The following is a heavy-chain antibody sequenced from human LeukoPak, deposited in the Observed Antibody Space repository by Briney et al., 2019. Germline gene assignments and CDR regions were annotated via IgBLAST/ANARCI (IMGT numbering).Heavy chain of an antibody. Sequence: ASVKVSCKASGYTFTSYGISWVRQAPGQGREWMGWISAYNGNTNYAQKLQGRVTMTTDTSTSTAYMELRSLRSDDTAVYYCARDYYYDSSGSFDYWGQGTLVTVSS. CDR1: GYTFTSYG. CDR2: ISAYNGNT. V-gene: IGHV1-18*01. CDR3: ARDYYYDSSGSFDY. D-gene: IGHD3-22*01. J-gene: IGHJ4*02.